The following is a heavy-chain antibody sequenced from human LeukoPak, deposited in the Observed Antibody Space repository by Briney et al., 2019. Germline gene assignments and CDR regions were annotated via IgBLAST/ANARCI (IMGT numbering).Heavy chain of an antibody. V-gene: IGHV3-23*01. CDR2: ISGSGGST. J-gene: IGHJ4*02. CDR1: GFTFSSYA. D-gene: IGHD1-14*01. CDR3: AKGGTGRTYYFDY. Sequence: GGSLRLSCAASGFTFSSYAMSWVRQAPGRGLEWVSAISGSGGSTYYADSVKGRFTISRDNSKNTLYLQMNSLRAEDTAVYYCAKGGTGRTYYFDYWGQGTLVTVSS.